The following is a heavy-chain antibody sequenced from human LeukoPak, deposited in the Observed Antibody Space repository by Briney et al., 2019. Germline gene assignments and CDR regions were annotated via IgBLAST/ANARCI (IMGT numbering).Heavy chain of an antibody. CDR2: VSGSGART. D-gene: IGHD5-18*01. J-gene: IGHJ4*02. CDR1: GFNFSYFA. CDR3: AKAGFRGFSLHYFDF. Sequence: GGSLRLSCAASGFNFSYFAMTWVRQAAGKALEWVSTVSGSGARTFGADAVKGRLTISRDNSMDTVYLQMNSLTADDTAVYYCAKAGFRGFSLHYFDFWGQGTLVTVSS. V-gene: IGHV3-23*01.